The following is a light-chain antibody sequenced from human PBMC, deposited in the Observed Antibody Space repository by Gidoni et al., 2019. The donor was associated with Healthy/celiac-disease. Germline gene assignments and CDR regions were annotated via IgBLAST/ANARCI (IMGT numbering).Light chain of an antibody. V-gene: IGKV4-1*01. CDR1: QGVLYSANNKNY. CDR2: WSS. CDR3: QQDYSTWT. Sequence: IVMTQSQASLAVSLGERVTIHCKSIQGVLYSANNKNYLASYQQKPGQPPKLIISWSSTRESGVPARFSGSGSGTDFTLTISSLQAEDVAVYYCQQDYSTWTFGQGTKVEIK. J-gene: IGKJ1*01.